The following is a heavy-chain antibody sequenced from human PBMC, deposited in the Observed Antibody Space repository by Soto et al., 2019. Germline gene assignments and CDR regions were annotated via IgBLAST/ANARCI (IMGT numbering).Heavy chain of an antibody. CDR3: ARDGTIFGVAQPDFDY. V-gene: IGHV3-33*01. D-gene: IGHD3-3*01. CDR1: GFTFSSYG. Sequence: QVQLVESGGGVVQPGWSLRLSCAASGFTFSSYGMHWVRQAPGKGLEWVAVIWYDGSNKYYADSVKGRFTISRDNSKNTLYLQMNSLRAEDTAVYYCARDGTIFGVAQPDFDYWGQGTLVTVSS. J-gene: IGHJ4*02. CDR2: IWYDGSNK.